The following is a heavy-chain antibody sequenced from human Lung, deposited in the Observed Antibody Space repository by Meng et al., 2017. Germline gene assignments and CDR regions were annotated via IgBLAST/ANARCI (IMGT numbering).Heavy chain of an antibody. D-gene: IGHD3-22*01. Sequence: QVQVQQWVAGLLKPSGTLSLTCAVSGASIDTDNWWTWVRQSPGKGLEWIGEIHHSGSTNYNPSLKSRVILSVDKSKNQFSLKVNSVTAADTAVYYCARGYYSDSHWGQGTLVTVSS. CDR1: GASIDTDNW. J-gene: IGHJ4*02. CDR3: ARGYYSDSH. CDR2: IHHSGST. V-gene: IGHV4-4*02.